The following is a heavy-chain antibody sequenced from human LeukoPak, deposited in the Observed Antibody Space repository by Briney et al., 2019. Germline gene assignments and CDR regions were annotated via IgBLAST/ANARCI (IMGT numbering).Heavy chain of an antibody. Sequence: SETLSLTCTVSGGSISSYYWSWIRQPPGKGLEWLGYISYTGNTKYNPSLKSRITMSVDTSKIQFSLRLRSVTAADTAVYYCARHRRDVQLVGHSALDVWGQGTTVTVSS. CDR1: GGSISSYY. CDR2: ISYTGNT. D-gene: IGHD6-13*01. CDR3: ARHRRDVQLVGHSALDV. J-gene: IGHJ6*02. V-gene: IGHV4-59*08.